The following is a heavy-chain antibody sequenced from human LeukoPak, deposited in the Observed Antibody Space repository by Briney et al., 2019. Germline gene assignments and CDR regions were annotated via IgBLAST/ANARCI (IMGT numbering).Heavy chain of an antibody. CDR1: GFTFDDYA. Sequence: GRSLRLSCAASGFTFDDYAMHWVRQAPGKGLEWVSGISWNSGSIGYADSVKGRFTISRDNAKNSLYLQMNSLRAEDTALYYCAKAEKGYCSGGSCYGYYYYGMDVWGQGTTVTVSS. CDR3: AKAEKGYCSGGSCYGYYYYGMDV. J-gene: IGHJ6*02. D-gene: IGHD2-15*01. V-gene: IGHV3-9*01. CDR2: ISWNSGSI.